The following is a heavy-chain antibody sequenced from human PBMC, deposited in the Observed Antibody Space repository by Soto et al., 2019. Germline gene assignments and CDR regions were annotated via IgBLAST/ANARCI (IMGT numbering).Heavy chain of an antibody. D-gene: IGHD6-19*01. Sequence: GESLKISCAASGFTFSSYWMHWVRQAPGKGLVWVSRINSDGSSTSYADSVKGRFTISRDNAKNTLYLQMNSLRAEDTAVYYCARVHSRSGWEKYFQHWGQGTLVTVSS. CDR2: INSDGSST. CDR1: GFTFSSYW. CDR3: ARVHSRSGWEKYFQH. J-gene: IGHJ1*01. V-gene: IGHV3-74*01.